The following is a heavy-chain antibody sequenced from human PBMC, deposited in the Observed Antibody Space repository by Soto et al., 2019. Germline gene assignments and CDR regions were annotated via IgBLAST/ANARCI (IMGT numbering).Heavy chain of an antibody. D-gene: IGHD3-22*01. CDR3: ARDGSLIVVVTLMFDY. Sequence: QVQLVESGGGVVQPGRSLRLSCAASGFTFSSYAMHWVRQAPGKGLEWVAVISYDGSNKYYADSVKGRFTISRDNSKNTLYLLMNSLRAEYTAVYYCARDGSLIVVVTLMFDYWGQGTLVTVSS. J-gene: IGHJ4*02. CDR2: ISYDGSNK. CDR1: GFTFSSYA. V-gene: IGHV3-30-3*01.